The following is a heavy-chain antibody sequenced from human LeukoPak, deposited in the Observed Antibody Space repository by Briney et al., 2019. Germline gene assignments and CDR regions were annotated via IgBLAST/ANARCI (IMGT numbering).Heavy chain of an antibody. CDR2: MNPNSGNT. CDR1: GYTFTSYD. CDR3: ARPTKYSGYFGY. D-gene: IGHD5-12*01. V-gene: IGHV1-8*01. Sequence: ASVKVSCKASGYTFTSYDINWVRQATGQGLEWMGWMNPNSGNTGYAQKFQGRVTMTRNTSISTAYMELSSLRSEDTAVYYCARPTKYSGYFGYWGQGTLVTVSS. J-gene: IGHJ4*02.